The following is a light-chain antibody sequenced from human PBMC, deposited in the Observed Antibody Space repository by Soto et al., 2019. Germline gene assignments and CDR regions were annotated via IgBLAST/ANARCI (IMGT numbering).Light chain of an antibody. J-gene: IGKJ2*01. V-gene: IGKV3-20*01. Sequence: IVLTQSPGTLSLSTGERATLSCTASQSVSSVYIAWYQQKPGQTPRLLIYATSSRATGVPDRFSGTGSGTEFTLTIRRLEPEDFAVYYCQLFGASPQYTFGQGTKLQIK. CDR3: QLFGASPQYT. CDR1: QSVSSVY. CDR2: ATS.